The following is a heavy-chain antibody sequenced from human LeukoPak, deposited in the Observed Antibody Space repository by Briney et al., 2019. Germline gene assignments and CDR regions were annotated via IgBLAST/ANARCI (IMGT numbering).Heavy chain of an antibody. J-gene: IGHJ4*02. CDR2: ILYDGSNE. CDR1: GFTFSSHG. Sequence: GASLRLSCAASGFTFSSHGMHWVRQAPGMGLEWVALILYDGSNEYYADSVQGRFTISRDSSRNTLYLQMNSLRAEDTAVYYCAKDGTGGYYYLDYWGQGTLVTVSS. V-gene: IGHV3-30*18. CDR3: AKDGTGGYYYLDY. D-gene: IGHD3-22*01.